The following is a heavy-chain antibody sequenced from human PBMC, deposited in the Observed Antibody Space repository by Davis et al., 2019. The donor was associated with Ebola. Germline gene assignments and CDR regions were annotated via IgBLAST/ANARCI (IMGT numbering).Heavy chain of an antibody. J-gene: IGHJ4*02. V-gene: IGHV1-8*02. CDR2: MNPNSGNT. Sequence: MPGGSLRLSCAASGFTFSGSAMHWVRQAPGQRLEWMGWMNPNSGNTGYAQKFQGRITMTRNISITTAYMELNSLRSEDTAVYYCARRVGARSGFDYWGQGTLVTVSS. CDR3: ARRVGARSGFDY. CDR1: GFTFSGSA. D-gene: IGHD1-26*01.